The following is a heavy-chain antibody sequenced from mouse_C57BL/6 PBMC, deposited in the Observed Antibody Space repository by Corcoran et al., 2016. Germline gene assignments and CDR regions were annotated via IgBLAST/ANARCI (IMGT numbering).Heavy chain of an antibody. CDR2: INPNNGGT. J-gene: IGHJ4*01. V-gene: IGHV1-18*01. D-gene: IGHD1-1*01. CDR3: ARKHYGSDAMDY. CDR1: GYTFTDYN. Sequence: EVQLQQSGPELVKPGASVKIPCKASGYTFTDYNMDWVKQSHGKSLEWIGDINPNNGGTIYNQKFKGKATLTVDKCSSTAYMELRSLTSEDTAVYYCARKHYGSDAMDYWGQGTSVTVSS.